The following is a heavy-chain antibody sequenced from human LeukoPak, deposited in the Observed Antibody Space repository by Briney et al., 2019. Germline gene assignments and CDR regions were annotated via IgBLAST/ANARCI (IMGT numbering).Heavy chain of an antibody. V-gene: IGHV4-59*01. J-gene: IGHJ4*02. CDR3: ARVPAAAAGTYALDY. Sequence: SETLSLTCTVSGGSISSYYWSWIRQPPGKGLEWIGYIYYSGSTNYNPSLKSRVTISVDTSKNQFSLKLSSVTAADTAVYYCARVPAAAAGTYALDYWGQGTLVTVSS. CDR2: IYYSGST. CDR1: GGSISSYY. D-gene: IGHD6-13*01.